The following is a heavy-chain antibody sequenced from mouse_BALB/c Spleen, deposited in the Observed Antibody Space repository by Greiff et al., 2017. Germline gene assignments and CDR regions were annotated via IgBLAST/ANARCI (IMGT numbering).Heavy chain of an antibody. D-gene: IGHD2-14*01. Sequence: VQLKESGPGLVKPSQSLSLTCTVTGYSITSDYAWNWIRQFPGNKLEWMGYISYSGSTSYNPSLKSRISITRDTSKNQFFLQLNSVTTEDTATYYCARGDYRYYFDYWGQGTTRTVSS. J-gene: IGHJ2*01. V-gene: IGHV3-2*02. CDR2: ISYSGST. CDR3: ARGDYRYYFDY. CDR1: GYSITSDYA.